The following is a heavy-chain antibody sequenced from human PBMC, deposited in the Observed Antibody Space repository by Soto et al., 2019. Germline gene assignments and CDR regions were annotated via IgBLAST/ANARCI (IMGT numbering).Heavy chain of an antibody. D-gene: IGHD3-10*01. J-gene: IGHJ4*02. Sequence: ASVKVSCKASGGSFSTYGINWVRLAPGQGLEWMGWISAYNGNTNYAQKIQGRVTMTTDTSTSTAYMELRSLRSDDTAVYYCARDFPVLLWFGELWGYFDYWGQGTLVTVSS. CDR3: ARDFPVLLWFGELWGYFDY. V-gene: IGHV1-18*01. CDR2: ISAYNGNT. CDR1: GGSFSTYG.